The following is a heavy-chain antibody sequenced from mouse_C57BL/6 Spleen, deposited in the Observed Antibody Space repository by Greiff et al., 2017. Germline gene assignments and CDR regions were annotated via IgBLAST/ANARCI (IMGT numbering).Heavy chain of an antibody. CDR1: GYAFTNYL. D-gene: IGHD2-4*01. Sequence: VKLQESGAELVRPGTSVKVSCKASGYAFTNYLIEWVKQRPGQGLEWIGVINPGSGGTNYNEKFKGKATLTADKSSSTAYMQLSSLTSEDSAVYYCARTGYDYDRYFDDWGKGTTVTVSS. V-gene: IGHV1-54*01. CDR3: ARTGYDYDRYFDD. J-gene: IGHJ1*03. CDR2: INPGSGGT.